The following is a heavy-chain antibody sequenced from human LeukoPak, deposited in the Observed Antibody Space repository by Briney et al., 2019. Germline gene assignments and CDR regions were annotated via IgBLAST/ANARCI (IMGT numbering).Heavy chain of an antibody. CDR1: GFTFSSYW. CDR2: INTDGSST. V-gene: IGHV3-74*01. CDR3: ARVRSSSWPLDAFDI. J-gene: IGHJ3*02. D-gene: IGHD6-13*01. Sequence: GGSLRLSCAASGFTFSSYWMHWVRQAPGKGLVWVSRINTDGSSTSYADSVKGRFTISRDSAKNTLYLQMNSLRAEDTAVYYCARVRSSSWPLDAFDIWGQGTMVTVSS.